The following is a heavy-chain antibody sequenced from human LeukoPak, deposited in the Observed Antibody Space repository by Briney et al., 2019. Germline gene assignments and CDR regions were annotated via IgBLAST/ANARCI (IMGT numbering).Heavy chain of an antibody. V-gene: IGHV1-69*13. CDR2: TIPIFGTA. J-gene: IGHJ6*03. CDR3: ARDPNPGDYMDV. CDR1: GGTFSSYA. D-gene: IGHD1-1*01. Sequence: ASVKVSCKASGGTFSSYAISWVRQAPGQGLEWMGGTIPIFGTANYAQKFQGRVTITADESTSTAYMELSSLRSEDTAVYYCARDPNPGDYMDVWGKGTTVTVSS.